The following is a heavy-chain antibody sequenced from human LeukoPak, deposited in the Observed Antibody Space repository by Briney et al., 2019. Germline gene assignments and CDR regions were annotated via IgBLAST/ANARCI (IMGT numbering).Heavy chain of an antibody. V-gene: IGHV3-33*01. CDR1: GFTFSNYG. Sequence: GRSLRLSCAASGFTFSNYGIHWVRQAPGKGLEWVAVIWYEGSNKYYADPVKGRFTISRDNSKNTLYLQMNSLRAEDTAVYYCAREPPVTTDPGDYYYGMDVWGQGTTVTVSS. CDR2: IWYEGSNK. CDR3: AREPPVTTDPGDYYYGMDV. J-gene: IGHJ6*02. D-gene: IGHD4-17*01.